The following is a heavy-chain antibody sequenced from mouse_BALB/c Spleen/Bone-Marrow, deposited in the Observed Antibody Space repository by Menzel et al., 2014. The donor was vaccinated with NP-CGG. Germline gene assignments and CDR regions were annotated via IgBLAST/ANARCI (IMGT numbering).Heavy chain of an antibody. J-gene: IGHJ3*01. CDR2: ISPSTGYS. V-gene: IGHV1-7*01. CDR3: ARYGNYPLFTY. Sequence: QVQLQQSGAELAKPGASVKMSCKASGYSFTNYWMHWVKQRPGQGLEWIGYISPSTGYSEYNQKFKDKATLTADKSSNIAYMQLNSLTSEDSAVYYCARYGNYPLFTYWGQGTLVTVSA. CDR1: GYSFTNYW. D-gene: IGHD2-1*01.